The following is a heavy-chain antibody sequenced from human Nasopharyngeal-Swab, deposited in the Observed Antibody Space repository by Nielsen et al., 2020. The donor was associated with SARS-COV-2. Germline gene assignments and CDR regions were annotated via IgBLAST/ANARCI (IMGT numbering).Heavy chain of an antibody. Sequence: GGSLRLSCAASGFTFDDYAMHWVRQAPGKGLEWVSGISWNSGSTGYADSVKGRFTISRDNAKNSLYLQMNSLGAEDTALYYCAKDEAADIAAAGSIDYWGQGTLVTVSS. CDR1: GFTFDDYA. CDR3: AKDEAADIAAAGSIDY. D-gene: IGHD6-13*01. V-gene: IGHV3-9*01. J-gene: IGHJ4*02. CDR2: ISWNSGST.